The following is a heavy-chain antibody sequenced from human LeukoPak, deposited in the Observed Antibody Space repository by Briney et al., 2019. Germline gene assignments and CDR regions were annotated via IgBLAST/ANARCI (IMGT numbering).Heavy chain of an antibody. J-gene: IGHJ4*02. V-gene: IGHV3-74*01. CDR1: GFTFGNSW. CDR3: ASGYARSARHQSDF. D-gene: IGHD5-12*01. CDR2: INSDGTNT. Sequence: GGSLRLSCAASGFTFGNSWMTWVRQAPGKGLVWVSRINSDGTNTNYAGSVKGRFTISRDNAKNTLYLRMNSLRVEDTAVYYCASGYARSARHQSDFWGQGTVVTVSS.